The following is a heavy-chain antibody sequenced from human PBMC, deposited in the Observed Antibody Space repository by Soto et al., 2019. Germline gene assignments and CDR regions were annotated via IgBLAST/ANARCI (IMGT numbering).Heavy chain of an antibody. V-gene: IGHV1-46*01. Sequence: ASVKVSCKVSGYTFTSYYMHWVRQAPGQGLEWMGIINHSGGSTSYAQKFQGRVTMTRDTSTSTVYMELSSLRSEDTAVYYCARAGYGSGYYYGMDVWGQGTTVTVSS. CDR2: INHSGGST. CDR3: ARAGYGSGYYYGMDV. J-gene: IGHJ6*02. D-gene: IGHD3-10*01. CDR1: GYTFTSYY.